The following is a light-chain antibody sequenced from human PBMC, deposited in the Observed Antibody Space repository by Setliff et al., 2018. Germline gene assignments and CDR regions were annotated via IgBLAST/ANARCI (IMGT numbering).Light chain of an antibody. V-gene: IGLV2-14*03. CDR1: TSDVGGHNY. CDR3: NSYTGSSTYV. Sequence: QSALTQSASVSGFPGQSITISCTGTTSDVGGHNYVSWYQQHPGKAPKLMIYDVSNRPSGISNRFSGSKSGNTASLTISGLQAEDEADYYCNSYTGSSTYVFGTGTKVTVL. J-gene: IGLJ1*01. CDR2: DVS.